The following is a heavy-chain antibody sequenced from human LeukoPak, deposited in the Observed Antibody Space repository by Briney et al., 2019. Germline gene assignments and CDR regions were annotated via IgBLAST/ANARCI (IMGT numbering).Heavy chain of an antibody. CDR3: ARIRSGWFHAFDI. Sequence: GGSLRLSCAASGFAFSSYSMTWVRQAPGEGLQWVANIKQDGSETYYVDSVRGRFSISRDNTKISLYLQMNSLRAEDTAVYYCARIRSGWFHAFDIWGRGTMVTVSS. CDR1: GFAFSSYS. V-gene: IGHV3-7*01. J-gene: IGHJ3*02. CDR2: IKQDGSET. D-gene: IGHD6-19*01.